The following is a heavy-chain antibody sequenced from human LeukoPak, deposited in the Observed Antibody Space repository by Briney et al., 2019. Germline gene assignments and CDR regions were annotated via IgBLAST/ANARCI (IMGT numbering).Heavy chain of an antibody. CDR1: GFTVSSNY. Sequence: GGSLRLSCAASGFTVSSNYMSWVRQAPGKGLEWVSVIYSGGSTYYADSVKGRFTISRDNSKNTLYLQMNSPRAEDTAVYYCARGLAAAGTNDAFDIWGQGTMVTVSS. V-gene: IGHV3-66*01. CDR2: IYSGGST. D-gene: IGHD6-13*01. J-gene: IGHJ3*02. CDR3: ARGLAAAGTNDAFDI.